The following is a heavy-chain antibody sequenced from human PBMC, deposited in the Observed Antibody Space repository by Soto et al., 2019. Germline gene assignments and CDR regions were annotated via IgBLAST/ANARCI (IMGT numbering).Heavy chain of an antibody. V-gene: IGHV3-48*01. Sequence: EVRLEQSGGGLVQPGGYLTLSCETSGFTFSTFGMTWVRQEPGKGLDWVSYISTRGSTMFYADSVKGRFTLSRDNVKRSLFLHLSSLRAEDTAVYYCAREQHIAVAGNFEPGLRYFDFWGQGVLITVAS. J-gene: IGHJ4*02. CDR2: ISTRGSTM. D-gene: IGHD2-15*01. CDR3: AREQHIAVAGNFEPGLRYFDF. CDR1: GFTFSTFG.